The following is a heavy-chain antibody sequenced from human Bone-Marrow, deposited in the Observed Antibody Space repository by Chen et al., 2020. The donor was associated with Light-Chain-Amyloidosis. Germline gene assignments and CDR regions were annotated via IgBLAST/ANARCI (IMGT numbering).Heavy chain of an antibody. J-gene: IGHJ3*02. Sequence: EVQLVESGGGLVKPGGSLRLSCAASGFTFSNAWMSWVRQAPGKGLEWVGRIKSKTDGGTTDYAAPVKGRFTISRDDSKNTLYLKMNSLKTEDTAVYYCTTVDYDSSGYAFDIWGQGTMVTVSS. V-gene: IGHV3-15*01. CDR1: GFTFSNAW. CDR3: TTVDYDSSGYAFDI. CDR2: IKSKTDGGTT. D-gene: IGHD3-22*01.